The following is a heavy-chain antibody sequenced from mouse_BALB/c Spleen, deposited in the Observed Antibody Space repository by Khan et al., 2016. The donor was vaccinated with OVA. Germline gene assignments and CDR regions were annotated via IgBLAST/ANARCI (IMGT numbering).Heavy chain of an antibody. D-gene: IGHD4-1*02. V-gene: IGHV9-3-1*01. Sequence: QIQLVQSGPELKKPGETVKISCKASGYTFTNYGMNWVKQAPGKGLKWMGWINTYTGEATYADDFKGRFAFSLETSASTAYLQINNLTTEDTATYFCARSNSYWYFDVWGAGTTVTVSS. J-gene: IGHJ1*01. CDR2: INTYTGEA. CDR3: ARSNSYWYFDV. CDR1: GYTFTNYG.